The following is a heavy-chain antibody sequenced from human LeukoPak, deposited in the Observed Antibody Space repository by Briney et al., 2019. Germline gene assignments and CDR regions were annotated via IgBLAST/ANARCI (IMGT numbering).Heavy chain of an antibody. CDR3: ATLVSTRYYLDY. CDR2: IYHSGIT. V-gene: IGHV4-38-2*02. J-gene: IGHJ4*02. CDR1: DYSISSGYGYY. D-gene: IGHD5/OR15-5a*01. Sequence: SETLSLTCTVSDYSISSGYGYYWGWIRQPPGEGLEWIGNIYHSGITYYNHFNSSLKSRVTISIDTSKNQFSLRLTSVTAADTAVYFCATLVSTRYYLDYWGQGTLVTVSS.